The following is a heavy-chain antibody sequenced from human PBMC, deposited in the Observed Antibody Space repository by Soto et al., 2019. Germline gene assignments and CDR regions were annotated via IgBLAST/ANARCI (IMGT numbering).Heavy chain of an antibody. Sequence: SGPTLVNPTQTLTLTCIFSGFSLRTSGVGVGWIRQPPGKALEWLGFIYWNDDKRYSPSLKSRLTITKDNSKNQVVLTMTNMDPVDTATYYCAKSGSSGWYGWFDPWGQGTLVTVSS. CDR1: GFSLRTSGVG. D-gene: IGHD6-19*01. V-gene: IGHV2-5*01. CDR3: AKSGSSGWYGWFDP. CDR2: IYWNDDK. J-gene: IGHJ5*02.